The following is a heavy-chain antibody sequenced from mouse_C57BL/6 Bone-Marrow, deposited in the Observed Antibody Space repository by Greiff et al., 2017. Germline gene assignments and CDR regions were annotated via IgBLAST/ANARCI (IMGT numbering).Heavy chain of an antibody. CDR2: IHPNSGST. D-gene: IGHD1-1*01. CDR3: ARSGYYYGSSFWYFDV. CDR1: GYTFTSYW. J-gene: IGHJ1*03. V-gene: IGHV1-64*01. Sequence: QVQLQQPGAELVKPGASVKLSCKASGYTFTSYWMHWVKQRPGQGLEWIGMIHPNSGSTNYNEKFKSKATLTVDKSSSTAYMQLSSLTSEDSAVYCCARSGYYYGSSFWYFDVWGTGTTVTVSS.